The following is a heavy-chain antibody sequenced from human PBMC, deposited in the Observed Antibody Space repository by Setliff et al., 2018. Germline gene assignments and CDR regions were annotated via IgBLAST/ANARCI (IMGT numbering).Heavy chain of an antibody. Sequence: GASVKVSCKASGYTFTNYGINWVRQAPGQGLEWMGWINNYSFKTTYAQKFLGRVTMTTDTSTSTAYMELRSLRPDDTAVYYCARINFYVSSGYYYASDNWGQGTLVTVSS. CDR3: ARINFYVSSGYYYASDN. CDR1: GYTFTNYG. D-gene: IGHD3-22*01. J-gene: IGHJ4*02. V-gene: IGHV1-18*01. CDR2: INNYSFKT.